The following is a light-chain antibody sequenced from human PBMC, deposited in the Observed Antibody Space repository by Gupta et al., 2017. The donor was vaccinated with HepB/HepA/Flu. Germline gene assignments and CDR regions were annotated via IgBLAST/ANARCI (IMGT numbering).Light chain of an antibody. V-gene: IGLV1-47*01. CDR3: ATWGDSLSGPV. CDR1: SSNIGSNY. CDR2: RND. J-gene: IGLJ2*01. Sequence: QSVLTQPPSASGTPGPRVTISCSGSSSNIGSNYVYWYQQLPGTAPKLLIYRNDHRPSWVPDRFSGSKSGTSASLAISGLRSEDEADYYCATWGDSLSGPVFGGGTKLTVL.